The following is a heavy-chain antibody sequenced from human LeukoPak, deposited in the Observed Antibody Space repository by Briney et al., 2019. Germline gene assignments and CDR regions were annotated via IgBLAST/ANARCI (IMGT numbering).Heavy chain of an antibody. D-gene: IGHD6-19*01. CDR2: ISSSSSYI. J-gene: IGHJ4*02. Sequence: GGSLRLSCAASGFTFSSYSMNWVRQALGKGLEWVSSISSSSSYIYYADSVKGRFTISRDNAKNSLYLQMNSLRAEDTAVYYCARDWWGSSGWYYWGQGTLVTVSS. CDR1: GFTFSSYS. CDR3: ARDWWGSSGWYY. V-gene: IGHV3-21*01.